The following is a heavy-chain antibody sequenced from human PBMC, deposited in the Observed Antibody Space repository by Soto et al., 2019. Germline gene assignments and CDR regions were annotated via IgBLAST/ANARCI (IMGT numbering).Heavy chain of an antibody. CDR1: GGSISSSSYY. J-gene: IGHJ4*02. D-gene: IGHD6-19*01. Sequence: QLQLQESGPGLVKPSETLSLTCTVSGGSISSSSYYWGWIRQPPGKGLEWIGSIYYSGSTYYNPSLKSRVTISVDTSKNQFSLKLSSVTAADTAVYYCATELRGEWGAVAGHDYWGQGTLVTVSS. V-gene: IGHV4-39*01. CDR3: ATELRGEWGAVAGHDY. CDR2: IYYSGST.